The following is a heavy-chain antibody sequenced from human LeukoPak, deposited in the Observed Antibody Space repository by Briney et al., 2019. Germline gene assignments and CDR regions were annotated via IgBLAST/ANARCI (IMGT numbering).Heavy chain of an antibody. V-gene: IGHV4-39*01. CDR1: GGSISSSSYY. J-gene: IGHJ4*02. CDR3: ARLPYYDFWSGYLDHGGIDY. CDR2: IYYSGST. Sequence: SETLSLTCTVSGGSISSSSYYWGWIRQPPGKGLEWIGSIYYSGSTYYNPSLKSRVTISVDTSKNQFSLKLSSVTAADTAVYYCARLPYYDFWSGYLDHGGIDYWGQGTLVTVSS. D-gene: IGHD3-3*01.